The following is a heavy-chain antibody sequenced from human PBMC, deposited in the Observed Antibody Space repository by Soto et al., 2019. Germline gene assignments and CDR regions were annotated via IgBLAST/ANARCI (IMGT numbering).Heavy chain of an antibody. CDR2: IYYSGST. CDR3: ARAKGYSYGKYWFDP. V-gene: IGHV4-59*01. J-gene: IGHJ5*02. Sequence: PSETLSLTCTVSGGSISSYYWSWIRQPPGKGLEWIGYIYYSGSTNYSPSLKSRVTISVDTSKNQFSLKLSSVTAADTAAYYCARAKGYSYGKYWFDPWGQGTLVTVSS. CDR1: GGSISSYY. D-gene: IGHD5-18*01.